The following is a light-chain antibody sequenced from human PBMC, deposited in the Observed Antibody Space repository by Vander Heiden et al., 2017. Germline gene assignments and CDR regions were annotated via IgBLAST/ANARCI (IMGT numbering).Light chain of an antibody. Sequence: AIRMTQSPSSFSASTGDRVTITCRASQGISSYLAWYQQKPGKAPKLLIYAASTLQSGVPSRFSGSGSGTDFTLTISCLQSEDFATYYCQQDDSCPRTFGGGTKVEIK. CDR1: QGISSY. CDR2: AAS. CDR3: QQDDSCPRT. J-gene: IGKJ4*01. V-gene: IGKV1-8*01.